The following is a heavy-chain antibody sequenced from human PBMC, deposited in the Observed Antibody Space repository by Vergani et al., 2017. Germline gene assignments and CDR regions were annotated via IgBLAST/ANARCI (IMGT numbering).Heavy chain of an antibody. Sequence: VQLLESGGGLVQPGGSLRLSCAASVFTFSSYAMSWVRQAPGKGLEWVAVIWYDGSNKYYADSVKGRFTISRDNSKNTLYLQMNSLRAEDTAVYYCARVGAVAGPIDYWGQGTLVTVSS. V-gene: IGHV3-33*08. CDR2: IWYDGSNK. D-gene: IGHD6-19*01. CDR3: ARVGAVAGPIDY. J-gene: IGHJ4*02. CDR1: VFTFSSYA.